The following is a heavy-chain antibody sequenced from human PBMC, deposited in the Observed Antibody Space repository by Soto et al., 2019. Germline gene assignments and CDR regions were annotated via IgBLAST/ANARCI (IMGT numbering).Heavy chain of an antibody. CDR3: ARLQLDYGDFYYYGMDV. D-gene: IGHD4-17*01. V-gene: IGHV4-31*03. Sequence: KPSETLSLTCTVSGGSISSGGYYWSWIRQHPGKGLEWIGYIYYSGSTYYNPSLKSRVTISVDTSKNQFSLKLSSVTAADTAVYYCARLQLDYGDFYYYGMDVWGQGTTVTVSS. CDR1: GGSISSGGYY. CDR2: IYYSGST. J-gene: IGHJ6*02.